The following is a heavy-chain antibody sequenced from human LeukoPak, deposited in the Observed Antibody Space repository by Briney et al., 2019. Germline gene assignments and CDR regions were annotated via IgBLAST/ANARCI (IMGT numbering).Heavy chain of an antibody. CDR3: ARVRRTSYYYMDV. D-gene: IGHD1-14*01. J-gene: IGHJ6*03. Sequence: SETLSLTCTVSGGSISSSSYYWGWIRQPPGKGLEWIGSIYYSGSTYYNPSLKSRVTISVDTSKNQFSLKLSSVTAADTAVYYCARVRRTSYYYMDVWGKGTTVTVSS. CDR2: IYYSGST. CDR1: GGSISSSSYY. V-gene: IGHV4-39*01.